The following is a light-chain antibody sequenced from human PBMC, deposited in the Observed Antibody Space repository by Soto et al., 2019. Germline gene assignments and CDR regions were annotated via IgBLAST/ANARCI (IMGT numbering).Light chain of an antibody. CDR1: QSISNW. V-gene: IGKV1-5*01. CDR3: QHWWT. Sequence: DIQMTRSPSTLSASVGDRVTITCRASQSISNWLAWYQQKPGKAPKLLIYDASSLESGVPSRFSGSGSGTEFTLTISSLQPDDFATYYCQHWWTFGQGTKLEIK. J-gene: IGKJ2*02. CDR2: DAS.